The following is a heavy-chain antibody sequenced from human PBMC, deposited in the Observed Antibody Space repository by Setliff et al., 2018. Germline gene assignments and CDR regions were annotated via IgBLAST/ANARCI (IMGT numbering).Heavy chain of an antibody. Sequence: PGGSLRLSCAASRFTFSNYSMNWVRQAPGKGLEWLASINPDGSEKYYVDSVKGRFIISRDNAKNTIYLQMNNLGVDDTAIYYCGRTESGYVKYWGQGTLVTVSS. CDR3: GRTESGYVKY. V-gene: IGHV3-7*03. CDR2: INPDGSEK. D-gene: IGHD5-12*01. CDR1: RFTFSNYS. J-gene: IGHJ4*02.